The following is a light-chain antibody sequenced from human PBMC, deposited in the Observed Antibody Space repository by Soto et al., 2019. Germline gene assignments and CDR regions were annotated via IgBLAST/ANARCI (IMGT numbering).Light chain of an antibody. CDR1: SSDVGGYNY. V-gene: IGLV2-14*01. CDR2: DVS. Sequence: QSALTQPASVSGSPGQSITISCTGTSSDVGGYNYVSWYQQHPGKAPKLMIYDVSNRPSGVSNRFSGSKSGNTASLTISGLQAEDEADYCSSYTSSSTRVFGTGTQLTVL. CDR3: SSYTSSSTRV. J-gene: IGLJ1*01.